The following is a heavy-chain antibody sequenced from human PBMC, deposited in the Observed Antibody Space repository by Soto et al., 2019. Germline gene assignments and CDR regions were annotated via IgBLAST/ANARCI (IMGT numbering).Heavy chain of an antibody. CDR3: ASGGISDTAMAWDFDY. CDR1: GDSVTSGDYY. J-gene: IGHJ4*02. CDR2: IYYSGNT. V-gene: IGHV4-61*08. Sequence: SETLSLTCTVSGDSVTSGDYYWSWIRQPPGKGLEWIGYIYYSGNTNYSPSLKSRVAISLDTSHNQFSLKLSSVTAADTAVYYCASGGISDTAMAWDFDYWGQGTLVTVSS. D-gene: IGHD5-18*01.